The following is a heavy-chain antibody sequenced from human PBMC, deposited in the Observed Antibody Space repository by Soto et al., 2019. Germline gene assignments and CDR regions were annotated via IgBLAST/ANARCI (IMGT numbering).Heavy chain of an antibody. V-gene: IGHV3-48*02. CDR1: GFTFSSYS. J-gene: IGHJ6*02. Sequence: EVQLVESGGGLVQPGGSLRLSCAASGFTFSSYSMNWVRQAPGKGLEWVSYISSSSSTIYYADSVKGRFTISRDNAKNSLYLQMNSLRDEDTAVYYCARDQLELKGDYYYGMDVWGQGTTVTVSS. CDR2: ISSSSSTI. D-gene: IGHD1-1*01. CDR3: ARDQLELKGDYYYGMDV.